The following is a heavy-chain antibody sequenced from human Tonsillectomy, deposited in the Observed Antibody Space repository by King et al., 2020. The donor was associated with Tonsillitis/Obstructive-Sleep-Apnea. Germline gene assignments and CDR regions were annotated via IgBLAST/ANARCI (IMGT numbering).Heavy chain of an antibody. D-gene: IGHD2-2*02. CDR1: GYTFTSYA. CDR3: ASPVYCSSTSRYTGWAY. V-gene: IGHV7-4-1*02. J-gene: IGHJ4*02. CDR2: INTNTGNP. Sequence: VQLVESGSELKKRGASVKVSCKASGYTFTSYAMNWVRQAPGQGLEWRGWINTNTGNPTYAQGFTGRFVFSLDTSVSTAYLQISSLKAEDTAVYYCASPVYCSSTSRYTGWAYWGQGTLVTVSS.